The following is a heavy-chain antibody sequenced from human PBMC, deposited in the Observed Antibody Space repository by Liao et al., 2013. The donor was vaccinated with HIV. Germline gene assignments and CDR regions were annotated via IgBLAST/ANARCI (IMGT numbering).Heavy chain of an antibody. Sequence: QVQLQESGPGLVKPSQTLSLTCTVSGGSISSGSYYWSWIRQPAGKGLEWIGHVSTTGTVNYNPTLKGRVTISMDTSKNQFSLKLTSVTAADTAVYYCARVQWEPAPNWYSDLWAVAPWSLSPQ. CDR2: VSTTGTV. V-gene: IGHV4-61*02. CDR1: GGSISSGSYY. CDR3: ARVQWEPAPNWYSDL. J-gene: IGHJ2*01. D-gene: IGHD1-26*01.